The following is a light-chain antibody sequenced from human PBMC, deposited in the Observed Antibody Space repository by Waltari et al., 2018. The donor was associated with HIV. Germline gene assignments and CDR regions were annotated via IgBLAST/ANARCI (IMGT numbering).Light chain of an antibody. Sequence: QSVLTQPPSASGTPGQRVTISCSGSSSNIGSNTVNWYQQLPGTAPKLLSYSNNQRPSGLPDRFSGSKSGTSASLAISGLQSEYEADYYCAAWDDSLNAVVFGGGTKLTVL. CDR1: SSNIGSNT. CDR2: SNN. J-gene: IGLJ2*01. CDR3: AAWDDSLNAVV. V-gene: IGLV1-44*01.